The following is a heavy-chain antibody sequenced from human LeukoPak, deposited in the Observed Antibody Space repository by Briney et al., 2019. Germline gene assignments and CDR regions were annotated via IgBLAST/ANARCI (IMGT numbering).Heavy chain of an antibody. CDR3: TREGNSGSYWYYFDS. V-gene: IGHV3-21*01. CDR2: ITSSSSYI. J-gene: IGHJ4*02. Sequence: GGSLRLSCAASGFTFSSYAMSWVRQAPGKGLEWVSSITSSSSYIYYAGSVKGRFTISRDNAKNSLYLQMNSLRVEDTAVYYCTREGNSGSYWYYFDSWGQGTLVTVSS. CDR1: GFTFSSYA. D-gene: IGHD1-26*01.